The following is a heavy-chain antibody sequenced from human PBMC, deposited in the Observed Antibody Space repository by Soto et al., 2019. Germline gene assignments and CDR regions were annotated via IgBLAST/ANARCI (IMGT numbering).Heavy chain of an antibody. CDR2: IKQAGSEK. D-gene: IGHD2-21*02. J-gene: IGHJ4*02. Sequence: EVQLVESGGGLVQPGGSLRLSCAASGFTFSSYCMSWVRQAPGKGLKWVANIKQAGSEKYYVDSVKGRCTISRDNAKNSLYLQVNSLRAEATAVHYCARDNSQAYCGGDCYAFDYWGQGTLVTVSS. V-gene: IGHV3-7*01. CDR1: GFTFSSYC. CDR3: ARDNSQAYCGGDCYAFDY.